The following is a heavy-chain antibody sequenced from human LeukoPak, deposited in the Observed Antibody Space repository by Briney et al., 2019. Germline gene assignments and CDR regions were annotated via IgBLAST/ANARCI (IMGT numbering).Heavy chain of an antibody. J-gene: IGHJ4*02. CDR1: GYTFTSYY. D-gene: IGHD3-22*01. CDR3: ARAYYYDSSGSYPLGY. CDR2: INPSGGST. Sequence: ASVKVSCKASGYTFTSYYMHWVRQAPGQGLERMGIINPSGGSTSYAQKFQGRVTMTRDTSTSTVYMELSSLRSEDTAVYYCARAYYYDSSGSYPLGYWGQGTLVTVSS. V-gene: IGHV1-46*01.